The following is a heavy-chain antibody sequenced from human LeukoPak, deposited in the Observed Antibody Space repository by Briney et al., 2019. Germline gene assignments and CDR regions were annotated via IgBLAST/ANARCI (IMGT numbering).Heavy chain of an antibody. V-gene: IGHV3-23*01. Sequence: PGGSLRLSCAAFGFTFSSYAMSWVRQAPGKGLEWVSGISPSGDITYYADSVKGRFTISRDNSKNSLYLQMNSLRAEDTAVYYCARDLSHDYGDQTHFDYWGQGTLVTVSS. CDR2: ISPSGDIT. CDR1: GFTFSSYA. D-gene: IGHD4-17*01. CDR3: ARDLSHDYGDQTHFDY. J-gene: IGHJ4*02.